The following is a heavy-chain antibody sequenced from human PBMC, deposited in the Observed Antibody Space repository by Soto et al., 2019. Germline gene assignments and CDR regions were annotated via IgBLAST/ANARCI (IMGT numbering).Heavy chain of an antibody. D-gene: IGHD5-18*01. CDR2: INPNSGGT. CDR3: ARGGIGVQLWTIYYYYGMDV. Sequence: SVKVSCKASGYTFTGNYMHWVRQAPGQGLEWMGWINPNSGGTNYAQKFQGWVTMTRDTSISTAYMELSRLRSDDTAVYYCARGGIGVQLWTIYYYYGMDVWGQGTTVTVSS. J-gene: IGHJ6*02. V-gene: IGHV1-2*04. CDR1: GYTFTGNY.